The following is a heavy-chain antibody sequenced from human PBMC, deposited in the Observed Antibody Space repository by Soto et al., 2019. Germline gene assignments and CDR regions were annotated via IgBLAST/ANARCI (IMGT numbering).Heavy chain of an antibody. J-gene: IGHJ4*02. Sequence: QITLKESGPTLVKPTQTLTLTCTFSGFSLTSRGVGVGWIRQPPGKALEWLALIYWDDVERYSPSLRNRVTISKAPSKSRVVLTMTNMDPVDTATFYCAHRLRRSGYWVFDYWGQGTLVTVSS. CDR3: AHRLRRSGYWVFDY. D-gene: IGHD3-22*01. CDR2: IYWDDVE. V-gene: IGHV2-5*02. CDR1: GFSLTSRGVG.